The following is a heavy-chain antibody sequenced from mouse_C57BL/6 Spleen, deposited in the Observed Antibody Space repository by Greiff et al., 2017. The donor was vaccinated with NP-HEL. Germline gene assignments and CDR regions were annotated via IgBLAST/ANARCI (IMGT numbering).Heavy chain of an antibody. V-gene: IGHV3-6*01. CDR3: ARDRDYDGGYYAMDY. Sequence: EVQLLESGPGLVKPSQSLSLTCSVTGYSITSGYYWNWIRQFPGNKLEWMGYISYDGSNNYNPSLKNRISITRDTSKNQFFLKLNSVTTEDTATYYCARDRDYDGGYYAMDYWGQGTSVTVSS. CDR1: GYSITSGYY. CDR2: ISYDGSN. J-gene: IGHJ4*01. D-gene: IGHD2-4*01.